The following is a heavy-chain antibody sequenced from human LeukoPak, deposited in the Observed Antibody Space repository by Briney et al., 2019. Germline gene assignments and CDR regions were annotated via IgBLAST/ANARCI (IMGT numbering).Heavy chain of an antibody. D-gene: IGHD1-7*01. CDR1: GFTFSSYG. Sequence: PGGSLRLSCAASGFTFSSYGMPWVRQAPGKGLEWVAVISYDGSNKYYADSVKGRFTISRDNSKNTLYLQMNSLRAEDTAVYYCASGPGALTGTTPSNYWGQGTLVTVSS. CDR3: ASGPGALTGTTPSNY. V-gene: IGHV3-30*03. CDR2: ISYDGSNK. J-gene: IGHJ4*02.